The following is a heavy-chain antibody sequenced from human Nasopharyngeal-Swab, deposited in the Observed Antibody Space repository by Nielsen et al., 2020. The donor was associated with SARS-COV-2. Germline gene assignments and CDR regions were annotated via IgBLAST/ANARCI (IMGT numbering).Heavy chain of an antibody. D-gene: IGHD3-3*01. CDR2: INSDGSST. J-gene: IGHJ6*02. Sequence: GESLKIFCAASGFTFSSYWMHLVRQTPGKGLVWVSRINSDGSSTSYADSVKGRFTISRDNAKNTLYLQMNSLRAEDTAVYYCARDLRFFTPSNYYYYGMDVWGQGTTVTVSS. CDR3: ARDLRFFTPSNYYYYGMDV. CDR1: GFTFSSYW. V-gene: IGHV3-74*01.